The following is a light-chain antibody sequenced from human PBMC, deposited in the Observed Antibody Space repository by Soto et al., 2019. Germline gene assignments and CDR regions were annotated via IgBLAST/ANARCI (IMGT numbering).Light chain of an antibody. CDR2: GTS. CDR3: QQTYTTPRT. V-gene: IGKV1-39*01. J-gene: IGKJ1*01. Sequence: DIQMTQSPSSLSASIGDRVTITCRASQNISSYLNWYQQKPGKAPKVLMYGTSSLESGVPSRFSGSGSGTDFTLTISSLQPEDFATYSCQQTYTTPRTFGQGTKVDIK. CDR1: QNISSY.